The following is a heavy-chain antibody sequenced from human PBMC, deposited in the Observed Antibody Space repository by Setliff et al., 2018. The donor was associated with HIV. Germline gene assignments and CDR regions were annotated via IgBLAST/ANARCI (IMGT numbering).Heavy chain of an antibody. D-gene: IGHD2-15*01. J-gene: IGHJ4*02. CDR2: IRSDGRVT. Sequence: LRLSCEASGFAFGDYYLIWIRQTPERGLEWVSDIRSDGRVTFYADSVKGRFTISRDNAKNSLYLQMNSLRAEDTAVYYCARGWWHYYYDYWGQGTLVTVSS. CDR3: ARGWWHYYYDY. V-gene: IGHV3-11*04. CDR1: GFAFGDYY.